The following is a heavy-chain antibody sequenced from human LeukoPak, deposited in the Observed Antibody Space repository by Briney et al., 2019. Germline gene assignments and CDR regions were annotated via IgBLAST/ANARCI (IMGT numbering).Heavy chain of an antibody. J-gene: IGHJ4*02. CDR1: GFTFSSYA. CDR2: IRGSGATT. CDR3: AKGRLVDRAMITVGRMSQFDQ. D-gene: IGHD3-16*01. V-gene: IGHV3-23*01. Sequence: PGGSLRLSCAGSGFTFSSYAMSWVRRVPGKGLEWVSSIRGSGATTYYADSVKGRFTISRDNSKNTLYVQMSSLRAEDTAVYYCAKGRLVDRAMITVGRMSQFDQWGQGTLVTVSS.